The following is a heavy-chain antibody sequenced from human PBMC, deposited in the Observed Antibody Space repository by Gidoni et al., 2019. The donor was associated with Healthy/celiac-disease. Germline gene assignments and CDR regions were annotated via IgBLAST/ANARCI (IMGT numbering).Heavy chain of an antibody. Sequence: QLQLQESGPGLVTPSETLSLTCTVPGGSISSSSYYCGWFRQPPGKGLEWIGSIYYRGSTYYNPSLKSRVTISVDTSKNQFSLKLSSVTAADTAVYYCARHVYYDSSGYLWPGRKKGENWFDPWGQGTLVTVSS. J-gene: IGHJ5*02. V-gene: IGHV4-39*01. D-gene: IGHD3-22*01. CDR3: ARHVYYDSSGYLWPGRKKGENWFDP. CDR2: IYYRGST. CDR1: GGSISSSSYY.